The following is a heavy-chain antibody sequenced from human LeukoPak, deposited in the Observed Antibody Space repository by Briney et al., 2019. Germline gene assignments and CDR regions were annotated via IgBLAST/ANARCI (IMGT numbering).Heavy chain of an antibody. V-gene: IGHV4-30-4*01. D-gene: IGHD3-10*01. CDR1: GGSISSGDYY. CDR2: IYYSGSA. J-gene: IGHJ4*02. Sequence: PSETLSLTCTVSGGSISSGDYYWSWIRQPPGKGLEWIGYIYYSGSAYYNPSLKSRVTISVDRSKNQFSLKLTSVTAADTAVYYCARLLYFDYWGQGTLVTVSS. CDR3: ARLLYFDY.